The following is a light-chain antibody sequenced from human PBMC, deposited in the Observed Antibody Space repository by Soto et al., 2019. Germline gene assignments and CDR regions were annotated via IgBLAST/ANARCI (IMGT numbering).Light chain of an antibody. CDR3: QQYYSYPPA. CDR1: QGISSY. CDR2: AAS. V-gene: IGKV1-8*01. J-gene: IGKJ1*01. Sequence: IQVTQSPSTLSASVGDRVTITCRASQGISSYLAWYQQKPGKAPKLLIYAASTLQSGVPSRFSGSGSGTDFTLTISCLQSEDFATYYCQQYYSYPPAFGQGTKV.